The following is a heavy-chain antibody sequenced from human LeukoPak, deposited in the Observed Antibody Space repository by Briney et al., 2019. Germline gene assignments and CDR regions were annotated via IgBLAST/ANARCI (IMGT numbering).Heavy chain of an antibody. J-gene: IGHJ5*02. CDR1: GYTFTGYY. D-gene: IGHD2-2*02. CDR2: INPNSGGT. V-gene: IGHV1-2*02. CDR3: ARDAEVVVVPAAIGEDWFDP. Sequence: ASVTVSCKASGYTFTGYYMHWVRQAPGQGLEWMGWINPNSGGTNYAQKFQGRVTMTRDTSISTAYMELSRLRSDDTAVYYCARDAEVVVVPAAIGEDWFDPWGQGTLVTVSS.